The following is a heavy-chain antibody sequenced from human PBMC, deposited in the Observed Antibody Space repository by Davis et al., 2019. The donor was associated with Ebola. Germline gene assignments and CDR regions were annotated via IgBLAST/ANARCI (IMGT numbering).Heavy chain of an antibody. V-gene: IGHV3-73*01. J-gene: IGHJ4*02. CDR3: TARASQAYCGGDCYGDY. CDR1: GFTFSGSA. CDR2: IRSKANSYAT. D-gene: IGHD2-21*02. Sequence: GESLKISCAASGFTFSGSAMHWVRQASGKGLEWVGRIRSKANSYATAYAASVTGRFTISRDDSKNTAYLQMNSLKTEDTAVYYCTARASQAYCGGDCYGDYWGQGTLVTVSS.